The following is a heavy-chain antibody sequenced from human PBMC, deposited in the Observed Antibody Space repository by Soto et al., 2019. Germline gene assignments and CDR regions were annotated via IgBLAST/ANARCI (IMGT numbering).Heavy chain of an antibody. CDR3: VRDAETYYYDSSGSQAHFY. D-gene: IGHD3-22*01. V-gene: IGHV1-69*13. CDR2: IVPIVDTS. CDR1: GGTFSSYA. Sequence: SVKVSCKTSGGTFSSYAISWVRQAPGQGLEWMGGIVPIVDTSTYAQKFQGRVTITADESTSTVYMELSSLRSDDAAVYYCVRDAETYYYDSSGSQAHFYWGQGTLVTVSS. J-gene: IGHJ4*02.